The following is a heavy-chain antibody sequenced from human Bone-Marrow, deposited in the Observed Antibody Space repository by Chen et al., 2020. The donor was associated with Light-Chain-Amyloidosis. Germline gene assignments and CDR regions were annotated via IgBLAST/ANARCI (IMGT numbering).Heavy chain of an antibody. Sequence: MSWVRQAPGKGLEWVSTISGSGGSRYYGDSVKGRLTISRDNSKNALFLQMNSLRAEDTAVYYCAKDISYDDILPGYPADAFDIWGQGTMVTVSS. V-gene: IGHV3-23*01. J-gene: IGHJ3*02. CDR2: ISGSGGSR. CDR3: AKDISYDDILPGYPADAFDI. D-gene: IGHD3-9*01.